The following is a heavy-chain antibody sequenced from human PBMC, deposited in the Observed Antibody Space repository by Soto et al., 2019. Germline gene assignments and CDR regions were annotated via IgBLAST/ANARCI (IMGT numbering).Heavy chain of an antibody. Sequence: GEALKISYQAPGYTFGSYCNVWLRQMPRKGLEWMGVIFPDDSKVTYSPSFEGQVTISADKSITTAYLQWSRLKASDTAKYYWARRLYVNSGYRYFEYWGQGIQVTVS. CDR3: ARRLYVNSGYRYFEY. CDR2: IFPDDSKV. D-gene: IGHD3-22*01. V-gene: IGHV5-51*01. J-gene: IGHJ4*02. CDR1: GYTFGSYC.